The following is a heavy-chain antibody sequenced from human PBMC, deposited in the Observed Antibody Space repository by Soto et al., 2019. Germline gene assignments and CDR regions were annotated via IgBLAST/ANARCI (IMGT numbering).Heavy chain of an antibody. CDR2: ISYDGSRT. D-gene: IGHD5-18*01. CDR3: PKEQAFEQLWVFDS. J-gene: IGHJ5*01. CDR1: GFPFSSYD. V-gene: IGHV3-30*18. Sequence: GGSLRLSCAASGFPFSSYDMHWVRQAPGKGLEWVALISYDGSRTSYSDSVKGRFTISRDNSKNMLFLQMDNLRADDTAVYYCPKEQAFEQLWVFDSWGQGTLVPVSS.